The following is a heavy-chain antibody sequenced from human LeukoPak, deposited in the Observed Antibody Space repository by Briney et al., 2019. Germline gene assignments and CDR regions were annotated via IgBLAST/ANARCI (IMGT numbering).Heavy chain of an antibody. J-gene: IGHJ4*02. D-gene: IGHD3-9*01. CDR1: GFTFSSYA. V-gene: IGHV3-23*01. CDR3: VSRREAILTFDY. CDR2: ISGSSSSA. Sequence: GGSLRLSCAASGFTFSSYAMSWVRQAPGKGLEWVSAISGSSSSAYYADSVKGRFTISRDNSKNTLYLQMNSLRAEDTAIYYCVSRREAILTFDYWGQGTLVTASS.